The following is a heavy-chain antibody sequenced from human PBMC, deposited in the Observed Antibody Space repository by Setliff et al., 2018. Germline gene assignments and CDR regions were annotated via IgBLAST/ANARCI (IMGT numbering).Heavy chain of an antibody. Sequence: GGSLRLSCTASGLSYINDWVSWVRQAPGKGLEWVSVTYSDGRTNYADSVKGRFIISRDNSKNTLSLQMNSLRAEDTASYYCARDPNGDYVGAFDPWGQGIVVTVSS. CDR1: GLSYINDW. CDR3: ARDPNGDYVGAFDP. CDR2: TYSDGRT. V-gene: IGHV3-53*01. D-gene: IGHD4-17*01. J-gene: IGHJ5*02.